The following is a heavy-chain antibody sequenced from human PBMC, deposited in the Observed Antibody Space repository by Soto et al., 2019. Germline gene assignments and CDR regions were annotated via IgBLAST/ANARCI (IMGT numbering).Heavy chain of an antibody. CDR2: ISAYNGNT. J-gene: IGHJ5*02. CDR3: ARSPSVIAAAGSVWFDP. Sequence: QVQLVQSGAEVKKPGASVKVSCKASGYTFTSYGISWVRQAPGQGLEWMGWISAYNGNTNYAQKLQSRVTMTTDTSTSTAYMELRSLRSDDTAVYYCARSPSVIAAAGSVWFDPWGQGTLVTVSS. V-gene: IGHV1-18*01. CDR1: GYTFTSYG. D-gene: IGHD6-13*01.